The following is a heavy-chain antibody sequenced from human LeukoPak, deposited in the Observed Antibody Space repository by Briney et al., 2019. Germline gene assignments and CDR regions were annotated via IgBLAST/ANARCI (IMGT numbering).Heavy chain of an antibody. CDR1: GFTFSGSA. CDR2: INWNGGST. CDR3: ASFDGSGSYGVDY. D-gene: IGHD3-10*01. Sequence: GGSLRLSCAASGFTFSGSAMHWVRQASGKGLEWVSGINWNGGSTGYADSVKGRFTISRDNAKNSLYLQMNSLRAEDTAVYYCASFDGSGSYGVDYWGQGTLVTVSS. J-gene: IGHJ4*02. V-gene: IGHV3-20*04.